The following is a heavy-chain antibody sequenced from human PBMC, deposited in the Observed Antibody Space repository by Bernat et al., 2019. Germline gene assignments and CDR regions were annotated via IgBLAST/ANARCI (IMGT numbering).Heavy chain of an antibody. CDR3: ARQNYDFWSGDFDY. D-gene: IGHD3-3*01. Sequence: QVQLVESGGGVVQPGRSLRLSCAASGFTFSSYAMHWVRQAPGKGLEWVVVISYDGSNKYYADSVKGRFTISRDNSKNTLYLQMNSLRAEDTAVYYCARQNYDFWSGDFDYWGQGTLVTISS. J-gene: IGHJ4*02. CDR2: ISYDGSNK. CDR1: GFTFSSYA. V-gene: IGHV3-30*01.